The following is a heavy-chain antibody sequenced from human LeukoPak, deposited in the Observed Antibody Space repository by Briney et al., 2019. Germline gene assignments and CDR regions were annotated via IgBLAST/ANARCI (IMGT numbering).Heavy chain of an antibody. J-gene: IGHJ5*02. D-gene: IGHD2-15*01. V-gene: IGHV4-39*01. Sequence: PSETMSLTCTVSVGNISSSYYDWGWIRQPPGRGLEWCGSSYYGGSTYSNPSLKSRVTISVDTSMNQFSLKLSFVTTADTAVYYCARALGYCSGGSCTRGYNWFDPWGQETLVTVPS. CDR3: ARALGYCSGGSCTRGYNWFDP. CDR1: VGNISSSYYD. CDR2: SYYGGST.